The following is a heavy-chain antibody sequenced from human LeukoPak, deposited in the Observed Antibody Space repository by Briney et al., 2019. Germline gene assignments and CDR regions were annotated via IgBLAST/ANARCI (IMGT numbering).Heavy chain of an antibody. D-gene: IGHD3-10*01. CDR3: ARGLTMVRGVIRAPNRTPFDY. Sequence: AGGSLRLSCAASGFTFSSYEMKWVRQPPGEGREWGSYISSSGSTIYYADSVKGRFTISRDNAKNSLYLQMNSLRAEDTAVYYCARGLTMVRGVIRAPNRTPFDYWGQGTLVTVSS. J-gene: IGHJ4*02. CDR2: ISSSGSTI. CDR1: GFTFSSYE. V-gene: IGHV3-48*03.